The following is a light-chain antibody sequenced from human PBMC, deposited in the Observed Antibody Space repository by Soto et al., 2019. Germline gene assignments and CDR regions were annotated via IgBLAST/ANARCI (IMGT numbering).Light chain of an antibody. V-gene: IGKV1-5*03. CDR2: KAS. Sequence: DIQMTQSPSTLSGSVGDRVTITCRAIQTISSWLSWYQQKPGKAPKLLIYKASTLKSGVPSRFSGSGSGTDFTLTISSLEPEDFAVYYCQQRSNWPPGITFGQGTRLEIK. J-gene: IGKJ5*01. CDR3: QQRSNWPPGIT. CDR1: QTISSW.